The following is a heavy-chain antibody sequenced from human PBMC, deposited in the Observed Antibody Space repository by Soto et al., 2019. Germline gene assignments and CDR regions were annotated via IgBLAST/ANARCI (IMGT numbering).Heavy chain of an antibody. CDR1: GGTFSSYR. V-gene: IGHV1-69*01. J-gene: IGHJ4*02. CDR2: IVPIYRTA. D-gene: IGHD6-13*01. Sequence: QVQLVQSGAEVKKPGSSVKVSCKASGGTFSSYRINWVRQAPGQGLEWVGGIVPIYRTADYAQKFQGRVTTTADESAPTSYMELRSLKSQDTAVDYCVRDSGAKLSSSWGQGTLVTFSS. CDR3: VRDSGAKLSSS.